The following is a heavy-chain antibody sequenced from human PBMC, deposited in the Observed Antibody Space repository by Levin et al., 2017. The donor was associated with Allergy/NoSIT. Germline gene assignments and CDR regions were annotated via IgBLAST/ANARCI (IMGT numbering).Heavy chain of an antibody. CDR1: GGSISSSSYY. Sequence: SETLSLMCTVSGGSISSSSYYWGWIRQPPGKGLEWIVSIYYSGSTYYNPSLKSRVTISVDTSKNQFSLKLSSVTAADTAIYYCARLLDAASAGMGYWGQGTLATVSS. V-gene: IGHV4-39*01. CDR3: ARLLDAASAGMGY. J-gene: IGHJ4*02. CDR2: IYYSGST. D-gene: IGHD6-13*01.